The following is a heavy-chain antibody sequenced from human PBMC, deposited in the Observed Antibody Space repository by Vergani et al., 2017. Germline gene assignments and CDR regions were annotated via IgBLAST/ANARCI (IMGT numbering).Heavy chain of an antibody. J-gene: IGHJ4*02. CDR3: SREHASSQD. D-gene: IGHD6-6*01. V-gene: IGHV3-48*01. CDR1: GFTFSSYS. CDR2: ISSSSSTI. Sequence: EVQLVESGGGLVQPGGSLRLSCAASGFTFSSYSMNWVRQAPGKGLEWVSYISSSSSTIYYADSVKGRFTISRDNAKNSLYLQMNSLRVEDTAVYYCSREHASSQDWGQGTLVTVSS.